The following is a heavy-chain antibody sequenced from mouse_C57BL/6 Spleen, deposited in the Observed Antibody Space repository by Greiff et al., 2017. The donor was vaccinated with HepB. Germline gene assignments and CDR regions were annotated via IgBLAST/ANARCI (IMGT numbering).Heavy chain of an antibody. J-gene: IGHJ2*01. CDR3: ARGGTTVVGDFDY. V-gene: IGHV1-54*01. D-gene: IGHD1-1*01. CDR2: INPGSGGT. CDR1: GYAFTNYL. Sequence: VQLQQSGAELVRPGTSVKESCKASGYAFTNYLIEWVKQRPGQGLEWIGVINPGSGGTNYNEKFKGKATLTADKSSSTAYMQLSSLTSEDSAVYFCARGGTTVVGDFDYWGQGTTLTVSS.